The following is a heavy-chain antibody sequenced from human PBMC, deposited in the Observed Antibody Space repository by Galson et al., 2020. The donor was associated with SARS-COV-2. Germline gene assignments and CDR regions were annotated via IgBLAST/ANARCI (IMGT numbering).Heavy chain of an antibody. CDR3: ASGQGGLIAARYDY. D-gene: IGHD6-6*01. J-gene: IGHJ4*02. CDR1: GFTVSSNY. Sequence: GGSLRLSCAASGFTVSSNYMSWVRQAPGKGLEWVSVIYSGGSTYYADSVKGRFTISRDNSKNTLYLQMTSLRAEDTAVYYCASGQGGLIAARYDYWGQGTLVTVSS. V-gene: IGHV3-53*01. CDR2: IYSGGST.